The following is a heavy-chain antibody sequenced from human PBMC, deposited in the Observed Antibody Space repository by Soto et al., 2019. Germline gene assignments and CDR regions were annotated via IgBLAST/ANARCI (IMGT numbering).Heavy chain of an antibody. J-gene: IGHJ5*02. V-gene: IGHV4-34*01. CDR3: ARGRSSYYGSGSYVAYWFDP. D-gene: IGHD3-10*01. CDR2: INHSGST. CDR1: GGSFSGYY. Sequence: PSETLSLTCAVYGGSFSGYYWSWIRQPPGKGLEWIGEINHSGSTNYNPSLKSRVTISVDTSKNQFSLKLSSVTAADTAVYYCARGRSSYYGSGSYVAYWFDPWGRGTLVTVSS.